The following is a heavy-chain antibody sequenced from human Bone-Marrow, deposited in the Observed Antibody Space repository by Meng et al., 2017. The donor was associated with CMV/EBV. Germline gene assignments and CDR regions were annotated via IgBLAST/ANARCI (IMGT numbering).Heavy chain of an antibody. V-gene: IGHV3-9*01. D-gene: IGHD3-3*01. CDR1: GFTFDDYA. J-gene: IGHJ4*02. CDR3: AQGNFWSGYSNYYFDY. CDR2: ISWNSGNI. Sequence: SLKISCAASGFTFDDYAMHWVRQAPGKGLEWVSGISWNSGNIGYADSVKGRFTISRDNAKNSLYLQMNSLRTEDTALYFCAQGNFWSGYSNYYFDYWGQGTLVTVSS.